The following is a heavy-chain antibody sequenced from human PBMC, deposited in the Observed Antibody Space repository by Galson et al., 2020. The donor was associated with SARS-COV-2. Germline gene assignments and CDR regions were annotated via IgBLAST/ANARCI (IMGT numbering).Heavy chain of an antibody. CDR1: GYTFTSYG. D-gene: IGHD1-1*01. V-gene: IGHV1-18*01. J-gene: IGHJ3*02. Sequence: ASVKVSCKASGYTFTSYGISWVRQAPGQGLEWMGWISAYNGNTNYAQKLQGRVTMTTDTSTSTAYMELRSLRSDDTAVYYCLTQKTGTVQSEIWGQGTMVTVSS. CDR3: LTQKTGTVQSEI. CDR2: ISAYNGNT.